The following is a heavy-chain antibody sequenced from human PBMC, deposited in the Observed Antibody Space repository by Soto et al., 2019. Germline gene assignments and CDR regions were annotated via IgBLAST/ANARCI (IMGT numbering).Heavy chain of an antibody. D-gene: IGHD1-26*01. CDR2: ISHNRNYI. V-gene: IGHV3-21*01. J-gene: IGHJ4*02. CDR3: AREEKCVSVGTRVDY. Sequence: EVQLVESGGGLVRPGGSLRLSCAASGFSFRFYNMSWVRQAPGKGLEWVSCISHNRNYIYYADSVKGRFTISRDNAKNSPDRQMNTRRAEDTGVEVGAREEKCVSVGTRVDYWGQGTRVNVSS. CDR1: GFSFRFYN.